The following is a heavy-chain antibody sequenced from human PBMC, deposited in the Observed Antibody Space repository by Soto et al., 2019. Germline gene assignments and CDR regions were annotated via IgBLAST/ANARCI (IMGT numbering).Heavy chain of an antibody. CDR3: ARLRFLEWLYYYYGMDV. CDR2: INHSGST. Sequence: PSETLSLTCAVYGGSFSGYYWSWIRQPPGKGLEWIGEINHSGSTNYNPSLKSRVTISVDTSKNQFSLKLSSVTAAETAVYYCARLRFLEWLYYYYGMDVGGQGTTVTVSS. D-gene: IGHD3-3*01. J-gene: IGHJ6*02. V-gene: IGHV4-34*01. CDR1: GGSFSGYY.